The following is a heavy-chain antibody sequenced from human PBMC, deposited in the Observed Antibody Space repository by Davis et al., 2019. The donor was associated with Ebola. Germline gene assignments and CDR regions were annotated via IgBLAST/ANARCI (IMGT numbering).Heavy chain of an antibody. J-gene: IGHJ4*02. V-gene: IGHV3-13*01. Sequence: GESLKISCAASGFTFSSYDMHWVRQATGKGLEWVSAIGTAGDTYYPGSVKGRFTISRENAKNSLYLQMNSLRAGDTAVYYCAKDLGRWLQLTGFDYWGQGTLVTVSS. CDR1: GFTFSSYD. CDR2: IGTAGDT. CDR3: AKDLGRWLQLTGFDY. D-gene: IGHD5-24*01.